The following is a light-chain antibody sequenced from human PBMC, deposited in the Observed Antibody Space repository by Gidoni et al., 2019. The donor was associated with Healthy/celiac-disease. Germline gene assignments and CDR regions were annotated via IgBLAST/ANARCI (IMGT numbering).Light chain of an antibody. Sequence: EIVMTQSPATLSVSPGERATLSCRASQSVSSTLAWYQQKPGQAPRLLIYGASTRATGIPARCSGSGSGTEFTLTISSLQSEDFAVYYCQQYNNWPPLTVGGGTKVEIK. J-gene: IGKJ4*01. CDR3: QQYNNWPPLT. CDR1: QSVSST. V-gene: IGKV3-15*01. CDR2: GAS.